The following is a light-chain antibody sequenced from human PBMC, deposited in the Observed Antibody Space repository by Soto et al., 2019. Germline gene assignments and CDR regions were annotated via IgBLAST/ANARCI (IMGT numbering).Light chain of an antibody. Sequence: EIVMTQSPATLSVSPGERATLSCRASQNISINLAWYQQKPGQAPRLLIYGASTRATGLPARFSGSGSGTDFTLTISSLQAEDVAVYSCQQYYTSPVTFGGGTKVDIK. CDR3: QQYYTSPVT. V-gene: IGKV3-15*01. CDR2: GAS. CDR1: QNISIN. J-gene: IGKJ4*01.